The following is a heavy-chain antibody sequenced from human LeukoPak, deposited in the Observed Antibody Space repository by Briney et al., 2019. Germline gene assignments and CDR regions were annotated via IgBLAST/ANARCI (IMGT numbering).Heavy chain of an antibody. CDR1: GFTFSTYG. V-gene: IGHV3-23*01. D-gene: IGHD5-24*01. Sequence: GGSLRLSCAATGFTFSTYGITWVRQAPGKGLEWVSAISGRADLTFYADSVKGRFTISRDNSRNTLYLQLTRLRAADTAVYYCVKDLDSYNEYSDYFDHWGQGTLVTVSS. CDR2: ISGRADLT. CDR3: VKDLDSYNEYSDYFDH. J-gene: IGHJ4*02.